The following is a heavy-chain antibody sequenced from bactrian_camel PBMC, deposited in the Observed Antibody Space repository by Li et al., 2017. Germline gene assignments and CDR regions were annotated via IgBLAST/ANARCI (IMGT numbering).Heavy chain of an antibody. CDR2: LVTGATTT. CDR1: GDIAGGNC. D-gene: IGHD1*01. Sequence: QLVESGGGSVQAGGALRLSCAASGDIAGGNCMGWIRQRPGKERKGIAGLVTGATTTYYADSVKGRFTISKDNAKNTLYLQMNELNTEDTAMYYCAATIDIASWCWPGREAEFDLWGQGTQVTVS. J-gene: IGHJ4*01. CDR3: AATIDIASWCWPGREAEFDL. V-gene: IGHV3S54*01.